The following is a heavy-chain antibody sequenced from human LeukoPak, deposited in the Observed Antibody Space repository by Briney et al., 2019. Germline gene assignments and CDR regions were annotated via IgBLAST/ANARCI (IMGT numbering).Heavy chain of an antibody. D-gene: IGHD3-3*02. Sequence: GESLKISCKGSGYSFTNSWIAWVRQMPGKGLEWMGFIYPGDSGSRYSPSFQGQVTISVDKSISTAYLQWSSLKASDTAMYYCARGKLGYYYYHMDAWGKGTTVTVSS. CDR2: IYPGDSGS. J-gene: IGHJ6*03. V-gene: IGHV5-51*01. CDR3: ARGKLGYYYYHMDA. CDR1: GYSFTNSW.